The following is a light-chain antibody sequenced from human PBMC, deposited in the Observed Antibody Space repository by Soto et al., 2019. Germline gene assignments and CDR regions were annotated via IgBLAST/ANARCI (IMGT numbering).Light chain of an antibody. V-gene: IGLV2-8*01. J-gene: IGLJ2*01. Sequence: CTGTSSDVGGYNYVSWYQQHPGKAPKLMIYEVTKRPSGVPDRFSGSKSGNTASLTVSGLQADDEADYYCSSYAGSNNFFGGGTKLTVL. CDR3: SSYAGSNNF. CDR2: EVT. CDR1: SSDVGGYNY.